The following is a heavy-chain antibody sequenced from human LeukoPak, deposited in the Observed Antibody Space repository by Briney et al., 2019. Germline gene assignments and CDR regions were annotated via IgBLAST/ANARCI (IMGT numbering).Heavy chain of an antibody. CDR3: ARDSAGGYDPRPFDY. Sequence: GGSLRLSCAASGFTVSSNYMSWVRQAPGKGLEWVSVIYSGGSTYYADSVKGRFTISRDNSKNTLYLQMNSLRAEDPAVYYCARDSAGGYDPRPFDYWGQGTLVTVSS. CDR1: GFTVSSNY. J-gene: IGHJ4*02. D-gene: IGHD5-12*01. CDR2: IYSGGST. V-gene: IGHV3-66*01.